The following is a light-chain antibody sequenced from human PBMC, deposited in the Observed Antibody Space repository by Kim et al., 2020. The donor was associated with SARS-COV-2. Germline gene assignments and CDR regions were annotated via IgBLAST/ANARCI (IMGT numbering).Light chain of an antibody. Sequence: GASVKLTCTLSRGHSSYAIAWHQQQPEKGPRYLMKLNSDGSHSKGDGIPDRFAGSSSGAERYLTISSLQSEDEADYYCQTWGTGGVFGGGTKLTVL. CDR2: LNSDGSH. J-gene: IGLJ3*02. CDR3: QTWGTGGV. CDR1: RGHSSYA. V-gene: IGLV4-69*01.